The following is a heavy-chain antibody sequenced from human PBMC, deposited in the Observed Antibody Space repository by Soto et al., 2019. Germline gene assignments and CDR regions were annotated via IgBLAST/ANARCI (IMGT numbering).Heavy chain of an antibody. D-gene: IGHD1-26*01. CDR1: GFTFSSYA. Sequence: GALRLSCAASGFTFSSYAMSWVRQAPGKGREWVSAISGSGGSTYYADSVKGRCTISRDNSKNKLYLQMNSLRAEDTAVYYCAIRYSGSYSEYFQHWGQGTLVTVSS. J-gene: IGHJ1*01. V-gene: IGHV3-23*01. CDR2: ISGSGGST. CDR3: AIRYSGSYSEYFQH.